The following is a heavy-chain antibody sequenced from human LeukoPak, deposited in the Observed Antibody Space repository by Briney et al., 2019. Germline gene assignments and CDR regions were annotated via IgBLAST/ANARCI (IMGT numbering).Heavy chain of an antibody. Sequence: GGSLRLSCVASGFSFSRYSMHWVRQGPGKGLEWVSVISYDGSNTYYADSVKGRFNISRDNSKNTLYLQMNSLRAEDTAVYYCAKVLKVRGVSYGMDVWGQGTTVTVSS. CDR1: GFSFSRYS. V-gene: IGHV3-30*04. CDR2: ISYDGSNT. J-gene: IGHJ6*02. CDR3: AKVLKVRGVSYGMDV. D-gene: IGHD3-10*01.